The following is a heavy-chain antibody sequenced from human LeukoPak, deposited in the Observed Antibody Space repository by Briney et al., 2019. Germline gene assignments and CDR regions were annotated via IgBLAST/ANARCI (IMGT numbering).Heavy chain of an antibody. Sequence: PGGSLRLSCAASGFTFSTYSMSWLRQAPGKGLEWVSVISHSGNDIYYGDSVKGRFTISRDNSKNTLHLQMNSLSADDTAVYYCAEHNPPPSRHMDAWGKGTTVTVSS. CDR3: AEHNPPPSRHMDA. D-gene: IGHD1-14*01. CDR2: ISHSGNDI. CDR1: GFTFSTYS. J-gene: IGHJ6*03. V-gene: IGHV3-23*01.